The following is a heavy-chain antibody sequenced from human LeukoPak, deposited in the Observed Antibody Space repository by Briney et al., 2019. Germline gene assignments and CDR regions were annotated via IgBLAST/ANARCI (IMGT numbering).Heavy chain of an antibody. CDR2: ISSSSSLI. CDR1: GFTFSYYS. Sequence: NPGGSLRLSCAASGFTFSYYSMNWVRQAPGRGLEWVSCISSSSSLIFYSDSVRGRFTISRDNAKNLLYLNMNSLRVEDTAVYYCAKVDRGDYSSSPVPYYNYYMNVWGKGTTVTVSS. D-gene: IGHD6-13*01. CDR3: AKVDRGDYSSSPVPYYNYYMNV. V-gene: IGHV3-21*01. J-gene: IGHJ6*03.